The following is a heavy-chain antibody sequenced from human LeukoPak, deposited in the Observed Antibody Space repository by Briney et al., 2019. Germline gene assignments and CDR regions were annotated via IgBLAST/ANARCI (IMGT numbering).Heavy chain of an antibody. J-gene: IGHJ4*02. D-gene: IGHD6-13*01. CDR2: IWYDGNNK. CDR3: AKGLAAAGHALDY. CDR1: RFTFSIYG. V-gene: IGHV3-33*06. Sequence: QPGRSLRLSCAASRFTFSIYGMHWVRQAPGKGLEWVAVIWYDGNNKYYADSVKGRFTISRDNSKNTLYLQMNSLRVEDTAVYYCAKGLAAAGHALDYWGQGTLVTVSS.